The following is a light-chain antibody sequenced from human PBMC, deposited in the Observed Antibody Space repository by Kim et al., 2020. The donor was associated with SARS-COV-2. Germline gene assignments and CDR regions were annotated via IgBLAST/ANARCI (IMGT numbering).Light chain of an antibody. CDR1: KLGDKY. V-gene: IGLV3-1*01. CDR2: QDS. J-gene: IGLJ2*01. CDR3: QAWDSRTVV. Sequence: SYELTQPPSVSVSPGQTASITCSGDKLGDKYACWYQQKSGQSPVLVIYQDSKRPSGIPERFSGSNSGTTATLTISGTQAMDEDDYYCQAWDSRTVVFGGGTQLTVL.